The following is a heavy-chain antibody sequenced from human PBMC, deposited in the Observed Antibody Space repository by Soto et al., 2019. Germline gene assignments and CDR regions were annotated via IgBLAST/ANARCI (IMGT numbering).Heavy chain of an antibody. V-gene: IGHV3-48*01. D-gene: IGHD4-17*01. CDR2: INRDYNT. J-gene: IGHJ4*02. Sequence: EEQLVESGGGLVQPGGSLRLSCAASGFTFSNHVMNWVRQAPGRGLEWVSSINRDYNTYYADSVRGRFTISRDNAKDSPYLQMSSLRADDTAVYYCVNGDYYVGQGTLVTVSS. CDR1: GFTFSNHV. CDR3: VNGDYY.